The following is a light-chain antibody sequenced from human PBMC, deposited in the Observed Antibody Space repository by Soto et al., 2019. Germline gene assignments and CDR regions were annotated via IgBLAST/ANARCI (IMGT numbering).Light chain of an antibody. CDR1: SSVIGGYNY. Sequence: QSALTQPPSASGSPGQSVAISCTGTSSVIGGYNYVSWYQQHSGKAPKLIIYEVTRRPSGVPDRFSGSKSGSTASLTVSGLQAEDEADYYCASYAGNKVVFGGGTKVTVL. CDR2: EVT. CDR3: ASYAGNKVV. V-gene: IGLV2-8*01. J-gene: IGLJ2*01.